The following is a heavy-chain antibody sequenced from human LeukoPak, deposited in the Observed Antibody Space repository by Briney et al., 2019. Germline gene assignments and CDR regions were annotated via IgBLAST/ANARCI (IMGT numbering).Heavy chain of an antibody. D-gene: IGHD3-3*01. J-gene: IGHJ6*02. V-gene: IGHV3-30*03. Sequence: GGSLRLPCAASGFTVSSHMMHWVRQSPAKGLEWVAVISYDGRKKYYGDSVKGRFTISRDNSKNTLYLQMNSLRPEDTAVFYCARVVSRLEGLGSNIAWPYYYYEVDVWGQGTTVTVSS. CDR2: ISYDGRKK. CDR3: ARVVSRLEGLGSNIAWPYYYYEVDV. CDR1: GFTVSSHM.